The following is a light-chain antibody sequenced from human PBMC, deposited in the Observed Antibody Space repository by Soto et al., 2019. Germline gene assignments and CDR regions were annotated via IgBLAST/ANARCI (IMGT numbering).Light chain of an antibody. CDR3: QQYYSTPRT. CDR2: GAS. V-gene: IGKV3-15*01. CDR1: QSVSIN. Sequence: TVLTQSPATLSVSPGERASLSCRASQSVSINLAWYQQKPGQAPRLLIYGASTRATGIPARFSGSGSGTEFTLTINSLQAEDVAVYYCQQYYSTPRTFGQGTKV. J-gene: IGKJ1*01.